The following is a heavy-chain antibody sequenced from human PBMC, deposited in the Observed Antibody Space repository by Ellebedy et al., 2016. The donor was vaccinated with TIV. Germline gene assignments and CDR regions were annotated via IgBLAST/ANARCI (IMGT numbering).Heavy chain of an antibody. Sequence: GESLKISCAASGVTLSNYWMHWVRQVPGKGLVWVSRISSAGSTTNYADYVKGRFTISRDNAKNTLYLQMNSLKAEDTAVYYCLRRGLRAAAGDDSWGQGTLVTVSS. CDR2: ISSAGSTT. D-gene: IGHD6-13*01. CDR3: LRRGLRAAAGDDS. J-gene: IGHJ4*02. V-gene: IGHV3-74*01. CDR1: GVTLSNYW.